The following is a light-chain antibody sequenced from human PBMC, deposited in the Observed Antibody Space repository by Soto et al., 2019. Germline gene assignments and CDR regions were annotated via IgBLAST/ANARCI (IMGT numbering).Light chain of an antibody. CDR2: DAS. CDR3: QHFGGYPRT. J-gene: IGKJ5*01. V-gene: IGKV1-13*02. CDR1: QAISSA. Sequence: AIQLTQSPSSLSASIGDRVTITCRASQAISSALAWYQQKPGKPPSLLVYDASTLESGVPSRVTGSGSGTDFTLTISNLQPEDFATYYCQHFGGYPRTFGQGTRLEMK.